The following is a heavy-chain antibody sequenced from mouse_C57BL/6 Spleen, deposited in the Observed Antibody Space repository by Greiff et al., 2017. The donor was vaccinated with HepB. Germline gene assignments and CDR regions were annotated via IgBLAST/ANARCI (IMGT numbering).Heavy chain of an antibody. CDR3: ARKDYYGSSDY. V-gene: IGHV1-76*01. D-gene: IGHD1-1*01. Sequence: VQLQQSGAELVRPGASVKPSCKASGYTFTDYYINWVKQRPGQGLEWIARIYPGSGNTYYNEKFKGKATLTAEKSSSTAYMQLSSLTSEDSAVYFCARKDYYGSSDYWGQGTTLTVSS. CDR2: IYPGSGNT. CDR1: GYTFTDYY. J-gene: IGHJ2*01.